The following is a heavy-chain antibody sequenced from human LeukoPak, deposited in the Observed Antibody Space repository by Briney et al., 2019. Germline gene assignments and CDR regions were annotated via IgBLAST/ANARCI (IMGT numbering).Heavy chain of an antibody. CDR1: GGSISSSSYY. CDR2: IYYSGST. CDR3: ARHIGPDWRQLVRGGVYYFDY. D-gene: IGHD6-13*01. V-gene: IGHV4-39*01. Sequence: SETLSLTCTVSGGSISSSSYYWGWIRQPPGKGLEWIGSIYYSGSTYYHPSLKSRVTISVDTSKNPFSLKLSSVTAADTAVYYCARHIGPDWRQLVRGGVYYFDYWGQGTLVTVSS. J-gene: IGHJ4*02.